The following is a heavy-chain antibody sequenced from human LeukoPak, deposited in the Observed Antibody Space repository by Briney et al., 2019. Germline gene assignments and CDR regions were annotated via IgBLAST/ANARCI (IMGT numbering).Heavy chain of an antibody. D-gene: IGHD2-15*01. Sequence: GGSLRLSCAASGITFSSYGMHWVRQAPGKGLEWVAVIWNDGSNKYYADSVKGRFTISRDNSRSTPYLQMNSLRAEDTAVYYCARVYCSGGSCYGPFDYWGQGTLVTVSS. CDR3: ARVYCSGGSCYGPFDY. J-gene: IGHJ4*02. CDR1: GITFSSYG. CDR2: IWNDGSNK. V-gene: IGHV3-33*01.